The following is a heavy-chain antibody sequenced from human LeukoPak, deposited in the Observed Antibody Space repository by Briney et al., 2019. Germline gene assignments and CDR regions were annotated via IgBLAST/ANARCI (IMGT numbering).Heavy chain of an antibody. CDR2: IYTSGST. CDR3: ARGLRFGDGWNYYYGMDV. V-gene: IGHV4-4*07. CDR1: GGSISSYY. D-gene: IGHD3-10*01. J-gene: IGHJ6*02. Sequence: PSETLSLTCTVSGGSISSYYWSWIRQPAGKGPEWIGRIYTSGSTNYNPSLKSRVTMSVDTSKNQFSLKLSSVTAADTAVYYCARGLRFGDGWNYYYGMDVWGQGTTVTVSS.